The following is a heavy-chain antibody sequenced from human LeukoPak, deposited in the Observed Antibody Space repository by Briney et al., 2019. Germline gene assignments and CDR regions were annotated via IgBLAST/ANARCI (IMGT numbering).Heavy chain of an antibody. CDR1: GGSFSGYY. V-gene: IGHV4-34*01. J-gene: IGHJ4*02. D-gene: IGHD4/OR15-4a*01. CDR3: ARISQGAVGY. Sequence: SETLSLTCAVYGGSFSGYYWSWIRQPPGKGLEWIGEINHSGSTNYNPSLKSRVTISVDTSKNQFSLKLSSVTGADTAVYYCARISQGAVGYWGQGTLVTVSS. CDR2: INHSGST.